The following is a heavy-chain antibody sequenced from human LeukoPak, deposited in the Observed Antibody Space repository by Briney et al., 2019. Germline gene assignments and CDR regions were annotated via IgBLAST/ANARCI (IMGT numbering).Heavy chain of an antibody. J-gene: IGHJ1*01. CDR3: ARDRIAVAGMGAFQH. CDR1: RFTFSTYA. Sequence: PGRSLRLSCAASRFTFSTYAMHWVRQAPGKGLEWVAGISNDGTNEDHVDSVKGRFTISRDNSKNTLYLQMNSLRAEDTAIYYCARDRIAVAGMGAFQHWGQGTLVTVSS. D-gene: IGHD6-19*01. V-gene: IGHV3-30-3*01. CDR2: ISNDGTNE.